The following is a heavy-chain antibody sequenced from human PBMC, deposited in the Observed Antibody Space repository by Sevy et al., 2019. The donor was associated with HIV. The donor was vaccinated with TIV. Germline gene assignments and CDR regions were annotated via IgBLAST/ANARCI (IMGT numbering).Heavy chain of an antibody. CDR3: ARYCNSATCLWGLDV. V-gene: IGHV3-7*03. J-gene: IGHJ6*02. CDR2: IKRDGSEK. Sequence: GGSLRLSCAASGFNFNNYWMSWVRQAPGKGLEWVANIKRDGSEKYYLASVKGRFTISRDNAKKALYLQMNNLRADDTALYYCARYCNSATCLWGLDVWGQGTTVTVSS. D-gene: IGHD3-22*01. CDR1: GFNFNNYW.